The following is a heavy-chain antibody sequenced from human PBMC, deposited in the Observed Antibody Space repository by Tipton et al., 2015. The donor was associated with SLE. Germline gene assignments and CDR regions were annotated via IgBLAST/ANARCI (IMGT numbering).Heavy chain of an antibody. CDR2: LYYSGNT. D-gene: IGHD3-10*01. CDR3: ARHLGVIVAFEV. CDR1: GGSIRSSRHF. J-gene: IGHJ3*01. Sequence: TLSLTCTVSGGSIRSSRHFWGWIRQPPGKGLEWIGVLYYSGNTYYNPSLKSRVSMSVDKSKNQFSLKLRSVTAADTAVYYCARHLGVIVAFEVWGQGTVLTVSS. V-gene: IGHV4-39*07.